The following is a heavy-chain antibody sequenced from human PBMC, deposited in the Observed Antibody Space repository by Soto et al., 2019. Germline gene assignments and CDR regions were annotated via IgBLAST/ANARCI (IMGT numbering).Heavy chain of an antibody. D-gene: IGHD1-1*01. CDR1: GYTFTTSG. V-gene: IGHV1-18*01. CDR3: ARDGNWRPDS. CDR2: ISTNSGNT. J-gene: IGHJ4*02. Sequence: QVQLVQSGAEVKKPGASVKVSCRASGYTFTTSGISWVRQAPGQGLEWMAWISTNSGNTNYAQNLQGRVTMTTDTSTSTAYMELKSLRSDGTAVYFCARDGNWRPDSWGQGTPVSVSS.